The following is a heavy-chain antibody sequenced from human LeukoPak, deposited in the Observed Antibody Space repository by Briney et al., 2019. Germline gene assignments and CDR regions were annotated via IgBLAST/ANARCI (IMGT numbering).Heavy chain of an antibody. V-gene: IGHV4-39*01. CDR1: GGSISSSSYY. Sequence: SETLSLTCTVSGGSISSSSYYWGWIRQAPGKGLEWIGSIYYSGSTYYNPSLKSRVTISVDTSKNQSSLKLSSVTAADTAVYYCARRGVWGGIDYWGQGTLVTVSS. CDR3: ARRGVWGGIDY. J-gene: IGHJ4*02. D-gene: IGHD7-27*01. CDR2: IYYSGST.